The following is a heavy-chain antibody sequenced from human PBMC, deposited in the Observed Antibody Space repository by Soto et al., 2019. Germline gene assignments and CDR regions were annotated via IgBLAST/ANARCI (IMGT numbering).Heavy chain of an antibody. CDR2: INPNSGGT. CDR3: ASAAVTGTAGLDF. J-gene: IGHJ4*02. Sequence: ASVKVPCKTSGYTFIDYYMHWVRQAPGQGLEWMGWINPNSGGTKSAEKFQGRVTMTRDTSISTAYMELSRLTSDDTAVYYCASAAVTGTAGLDFWGQGTQVTVSS. V-gene: IGHV1-2*02. CDR1: GYTFIDYY. D-gene: IGHD6-19*01.